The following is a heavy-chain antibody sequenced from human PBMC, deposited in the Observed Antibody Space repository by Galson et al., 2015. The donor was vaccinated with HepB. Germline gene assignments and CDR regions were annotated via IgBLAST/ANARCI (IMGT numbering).Heavy chain of an antibody. Sequence: SLRLSCAASGFTFRSYAMAWVRQAPGKGLEWVSVISDSGGTTNYVDSVKGRFAISRDNSKNTLYLQINSLRVEDTALYYCAKRMGPHIVASDVDYWGQGTLVTVSS. D-gene: IGHD5-12*01. CDR2: ISDSGGTT. V-gene: IGHV3-23*01. CDR1: GFTFRSYA. J-gene: IGHJ4*02. CDR3: AKRMGPHIVASDVDY.